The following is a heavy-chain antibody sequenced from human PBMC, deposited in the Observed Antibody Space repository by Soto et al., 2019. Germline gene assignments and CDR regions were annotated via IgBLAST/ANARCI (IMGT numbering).Heavy chain of an antibody. V-gene: IGHV4-4*07. Sequence: QVQMQESGPGRVKPSGTLSLTCTVSGGSISGYYWRWIRQPAGKGLEYIGRVYSSGSTNYSPSLNSRVTMSVDTSQNQFSLKLSSVTAADTAVYYCARVQHSSGSYRWFDPWGQGTLVTVSS. J-gene: IGHJ5*02. CDR1: GGSISGYY. D-gene: IGHD6-19*01. CDR3: ARVQHSSGSYRWFDP. CDR2: VYSSGST.